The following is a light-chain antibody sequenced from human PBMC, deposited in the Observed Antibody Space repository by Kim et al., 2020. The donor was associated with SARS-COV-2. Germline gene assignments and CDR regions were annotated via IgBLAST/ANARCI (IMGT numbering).Light chain of an antibody. V-gene: IGLV2-14*03. CDR2: DVS. J-gene: IGLJ1*01. CDR1: SSDVGGFHY. Sequence: QSVLTQPASVSGSPGQSITISCTGTSSDVGGFHYVSWYQQHPGKAPKLIIYDVSRRSSGVSGRFSGSKSGNVASLTISGLQAEDEADYYCISYSSSSTLYVFGSGTKVTVL. CDR3: ISYSSSSTLYV.